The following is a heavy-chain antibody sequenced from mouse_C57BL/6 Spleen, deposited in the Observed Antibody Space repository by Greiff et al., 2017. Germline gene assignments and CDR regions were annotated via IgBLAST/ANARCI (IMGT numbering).Heavy chain of an antibody. V-gene: IGHV1-69*01. CDR3: ARAYGSSYRYFDV. D-gene: IGHD1-1*01. J-gene: IGHJ1*03. Sequence: VQLQQPGAELVMPGASVKLSCKASGYTFTSYWMHWVKQRPGQGLEWIGEIDPSDSYTNYNQKFKGKSPLTVDKSSSTAYMQLSSLTSEDSAVYYCARAYGSSYRYFDVWGTGTTVTVSS. CDR1: GYTFTSYW. CDR2: IDPSDSYT.